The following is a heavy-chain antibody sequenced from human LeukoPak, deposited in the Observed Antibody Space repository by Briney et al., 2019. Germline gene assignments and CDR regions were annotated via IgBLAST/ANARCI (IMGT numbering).Heavy chain of an antibody. CDR3: ARDREYYDSSGYSVAFYFDY. J-gene: IGHJ4*02. CDR1: GYTLTELS. CDR2: FDPEDGET. D-gene: IGHD3-22*01. Sequence: ASVKVSCKVSGYTLTELSMHWVRQAPGKGLEWMGGFDPEDGETIYAQKFQGRVTMTEDTSTDTAYMELSSLRSEDTAVYYCARDREYYDSSGYSVAFYFDYWGQGTLVTVSS. V-gene: IGHV1-24*01.